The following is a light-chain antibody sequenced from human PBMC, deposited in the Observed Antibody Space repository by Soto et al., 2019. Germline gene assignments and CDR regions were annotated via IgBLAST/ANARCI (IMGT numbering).Light chain of an antibody. CDR2: DVS. V-gene: IGLV2-11*01. CDR3: CSYAGSFYV. Sequence: QSVLTQPRSVSGSPGQSVTVSCIGTSSDVGGYNYVSWYQQHPGKAPKLMIYDVSERPSGVPDRFSGSKSGNTASLTISGLQAEDEADYYCCSYAGSFYVFGTGTKVTVL. J-gene: IGLJ1*01. CDR1: SSDVGGYNY.